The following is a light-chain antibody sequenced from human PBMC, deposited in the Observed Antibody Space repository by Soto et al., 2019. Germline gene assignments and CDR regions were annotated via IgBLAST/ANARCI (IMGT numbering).Light chain of an antibody. J-gene: IGKJ1*01. CDR3: QQYGGSVQE. Sequence: EIVLTQSPAALSVSPGEGATLSCRASQSVSVNLAWYQQKPGQAPRLLIYDASSRVTGIPARFSGSGSGTDFTLTISRLEPEDFAVYYCQQYGGSVQEFGQETKV. CDR2: DAS. CDR1: QSVSVN. V-gene: IGKV3-20*01.